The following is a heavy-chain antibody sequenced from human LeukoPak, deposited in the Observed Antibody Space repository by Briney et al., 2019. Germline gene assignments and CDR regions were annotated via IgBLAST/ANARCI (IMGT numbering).Heavy chain of an antibody. D-gene: IGHD3-3*01. Sequence: SETLSLTCTVSGGSISDYYWSWIRQPPGKTLEWIGYIHYSGSTNYNPSLKSRVTISVDTSKSQFSLKLTSMTAADTAVYYCARAVDFWSGYYAYYYYYYMDVWGKGTTVTVSS. J-gene: IGHJ6*03. CDR2: IHYSGST. CDR1: GGSISDYY. V-gene: IGHV4-59*01. CDR3: ARAVDFWSGYYAYYYYYYMDV.